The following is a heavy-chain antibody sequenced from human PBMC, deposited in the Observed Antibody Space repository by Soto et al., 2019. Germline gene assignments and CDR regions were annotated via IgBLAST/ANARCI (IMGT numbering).Heavy chain of an antibody. CDR3: ARANLGYCSGGSCLNAFDI. CDR2: INAGNGNT. D-gene: IGHD2-15*01. Sequence: QVQLVQSGAEVKKPGASVKVSCKASGYTFTSYAMHWVRQAPGQRLEWMGWINAGNGNTKYSQKFQGRVTITRDTSASTAYMELSSLRSEDTAVYYCARANLGYCSGGSCLNAFDIWGQGTMVTVSS. V-gene: IGHV1-3*01. J-gene: IGHJ3*02. CDR1: GYTFTSYA.